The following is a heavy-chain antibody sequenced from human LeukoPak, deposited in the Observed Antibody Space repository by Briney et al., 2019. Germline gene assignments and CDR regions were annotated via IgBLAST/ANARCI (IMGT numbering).Heavy chain of an antibody. CDR2: ISGYNGNT. J-gene: IGHJ4*02. Sequence: ASVTVSCKASGYNFPSYGVSWVRQAPGQGLEWMGWISGYNGNTNYEQKYQGRVTLTTDTSTSTAYMELRYLRSDDTAVYYCASGREGYNPSDFWGQGTLVTVSS. V-gene: IGHV1-18*01. CDR3: ASGREGYNPSDF. CDR1: GYNFPSYG. D-gene: IGHD5-24*01.